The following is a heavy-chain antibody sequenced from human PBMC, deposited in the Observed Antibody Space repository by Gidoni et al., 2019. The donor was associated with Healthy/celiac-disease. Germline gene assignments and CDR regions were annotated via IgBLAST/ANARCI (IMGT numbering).Heavy chain of an antibody. J-gene: IGHJ5*02. D-gene: IGHD6-13*01. CDR1: GGSLSSSRYY. V-gene: IGHV4-39*01. CDR2: IDSHGST. CDR3: ARSIHGGAAAGYWFDP. Sequence: QPPLHESGPGLVKPSATLSLNCTVPGGSLSSSRYYWGWLRQPPGKGLGWIGRIDSHGSTYYNPSLKCRVTIAVDTSKHQFSLKLCSVTAADTAVYYCARSIHGGAAAGYWFDPWGQGTLVTVSS.